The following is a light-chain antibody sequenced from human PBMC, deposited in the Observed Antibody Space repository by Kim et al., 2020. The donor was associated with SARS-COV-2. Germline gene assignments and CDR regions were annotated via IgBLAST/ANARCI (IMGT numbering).Light chain of an antibody. CDR2: DAS. V-gene: IGKV3-11*01. CDR3: QQRGNWPLT. Sequence: LSHGERATHSGRASQSVSSYLAWYQQKPGQAPRLLIYDASNRATGIPARFSGSGSGTDFTLTIGSLEPEDFAVYYCQQRGNWPLTFGGGTKVDIK. J-gene: IGKJ4*01. CDR1: QSVSSY.